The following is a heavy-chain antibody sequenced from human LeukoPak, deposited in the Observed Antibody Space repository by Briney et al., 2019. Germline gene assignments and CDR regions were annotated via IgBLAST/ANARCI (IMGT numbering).Heavy chain of an antibody. CDR1: GYSISSGYY. Sequence: SETLSLTCTVSGYSISSGYYWGWIRQPPGKGLEWIGSIYHSGSTYYNPSLKSRLTISVDTSKNQFSLKLNSVTAADTAVYYCARECSGSYCGHMDVWGKGTTVTVSS. D-gene: IGHD3-10*02. J-gene: IGHJ6*03. V-gene: IGHV4-38-2*02. CDR3: ARECSGSYCGHMDV. CDR2: IYHSGST.